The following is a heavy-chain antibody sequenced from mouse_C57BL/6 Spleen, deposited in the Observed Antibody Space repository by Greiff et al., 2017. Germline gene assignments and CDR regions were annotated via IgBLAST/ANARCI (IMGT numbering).Heavy chain of an antibody. CDR1: GFSLTSYG. Sequence: QVQLQQSGPGLVQPSQSLSITCTVSGFSLTSYGVHWVRQPPGKGLEWLGVIWSGGSTDYNAAFISRLSISKDNSKSQVFFKMNSLQADDTAIYYCAKNGHYYGSSYYAMDYWGQGTSVTVSS. CDR2: IWSGGST. J-gene: IGHJ4*01. CDR3: AKNGHYYGSSYYAMDY. D-gene: IGHD1-1*01. V-gene: IGHV2-4*01.